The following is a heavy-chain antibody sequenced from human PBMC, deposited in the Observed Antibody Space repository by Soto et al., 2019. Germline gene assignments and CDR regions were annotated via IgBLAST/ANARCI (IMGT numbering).Heavy chain of an antibody. Sequence: SETLSLTCTVSGGSISSSSYYWGWIRQPPGKGLEWIGSIYYSGSTYYNTSLKSRVTISVDTSKNQFSLKLSSVTAADTAVYYCARLFEEWINYYGSGSYYNGPYYYYGMDVWGQGTTVTVSS. V-gene: IGHV4-39*01. CDR2: IYYSGST. CDR1: GGSISSSSYY. CDR3: ARLFEEWINYYGSGSYYNGPYYYYGMDV. J-gene: IGHJ6*02. D-gene: IGHD3-10*01.